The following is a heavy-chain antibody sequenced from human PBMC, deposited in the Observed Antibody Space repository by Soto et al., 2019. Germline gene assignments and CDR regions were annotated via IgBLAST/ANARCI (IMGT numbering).Heavy chain of an antibody. D-gene: IGHD6-6*01. CDR2: INPNSGGT. Sequence: AASVKVSCKASGYTFTGYYMHWVRQAPGQGLEWMGWINPNSGGTNYAQKFQGRVTMTRDTSISTAYMELGRLRSDDTAVYYCARDRGQLRYYFDYWGQGTLVTVSS. CDR1: GYTFTGYY. J-gene: IGHJ4*02. CDR3: ARDRGQLRYYFDY. V-gene: IGHV1-2*02.